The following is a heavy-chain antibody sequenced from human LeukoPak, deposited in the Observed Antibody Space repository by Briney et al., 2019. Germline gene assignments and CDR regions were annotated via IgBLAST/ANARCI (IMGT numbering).Heavy chain of an antibody. CDR2: IGTHNGNT. Sequence: FXXXGVSWVRQAPGQGXEWXGWIGTHNGNTNYAQKFQGRVIMTRDTSTSTAYMELMRLRSEDTAVDYCAXXXYXXGSXXXXXYXYXXXDVWGKXTXVTVSS. J-gene: IGHJ6*03. CDR1: FXXXG. CDR3: AXXXYXXGSXXXXXYXYXXXDV. D-gene: IGHD6-13*01. V-gene: IGHV1-18*01.